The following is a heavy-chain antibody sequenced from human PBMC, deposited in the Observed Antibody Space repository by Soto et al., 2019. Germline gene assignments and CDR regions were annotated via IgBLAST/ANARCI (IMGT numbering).Heavy chain of an antibody. CDR1: GFTVSTYG. D-gene: IGHD2-8*02. CDR2: ISRDGGTK. J-gene: IGHJ4*02. Sequence: QVQLVESGGGAVQPGRSLRLSCAVSGFTVSTYGMHWVRQAPGKGLEWVAVISRDGGTKYYADSVKGRFTISRDNSRNTLFLEINSLRGDDMAVYYCTGEVASGYWGQGTLVNVSS. V-gene: IGHV3-30*03. CDR3: TGEVASGY.